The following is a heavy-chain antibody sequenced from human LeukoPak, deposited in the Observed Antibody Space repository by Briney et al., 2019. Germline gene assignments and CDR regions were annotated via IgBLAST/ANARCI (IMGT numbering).Heavy chain of an antibody. D-gene: IGHD3-10*01. CDR3: AKDGPYYYGSGSYYRGGYFDY. Sequence: GGSLILSCAASGFTFSSYAMSWVRQAPGEGLEWVSAISGSGGSTYYADSVKGRFTISRDNSKNTLYLQMNSLRAEDTAVYYCAKDGPYYYGSGSYYRGGYFDYWGQGTLVTVSS. J-gene: IGHJ4*02. CDR2: ISGSGGST. V-gene: IGHV3-23*01. CDR1: GFTFSSYA.